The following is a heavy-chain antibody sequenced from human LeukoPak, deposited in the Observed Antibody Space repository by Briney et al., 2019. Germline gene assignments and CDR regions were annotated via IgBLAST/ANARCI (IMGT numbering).Heavy chain of an antibody. CDR2: IYYSGST. D-gene: IGHD6-19*01. CDR1: GGSISSYY. V-gene: IGHV4-59*12. CDR3: ARRPYSSGWYGGPLWY. J-gene: IGHJ4*02. Sequence: PSETLSLTCSVSGGSISSYYWSWIRQPPGKGLEWIGYIYYSGSTNYNPSLKSRVTISLDTPKNQISLILTSVTAADTAVYYCARRPYSSGWYGGPLWYWGQGTLVTVSS.